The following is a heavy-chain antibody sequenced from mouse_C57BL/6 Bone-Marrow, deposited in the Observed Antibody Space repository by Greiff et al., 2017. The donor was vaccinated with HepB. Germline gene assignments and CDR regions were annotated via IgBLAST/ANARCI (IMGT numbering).Heavy chain of an antibody. V-gene: IGHV3-6*01. CDR1: GYSITSGYY. CDR3: ARGGLTTVVVDY. Sequence: EVQLQQSGPGLVKPSQSLSLTCSVPGYSITSGYYWNWIRQFPGNKLEWMGYISYDGSNNYNPSLKNRISITRDTSKNQFFLKLNSVTTEDTATYYCARGGLTTVVVDYWGQGTTLTVSS. D-gene: IGHD1-1*01. J-gene: IGHJ2*01. CDR2: ISYDGSN.